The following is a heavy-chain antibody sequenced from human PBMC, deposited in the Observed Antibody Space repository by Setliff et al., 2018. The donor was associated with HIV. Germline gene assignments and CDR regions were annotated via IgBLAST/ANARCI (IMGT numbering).Heavy chain of an antibody. V-gene: IGHV3-33*01. Sequence: PGGSLRLSCEGSGFTLSVYGMHWVRQAPGKGLEWVAVLWYDGGKKHYADSLKGRFTISRDDSKNTLYLQMNSLRAEDTAVYYCAREGITGTTLHPYWGQGTLVTVSS. CDR3: AREGITGTTLHPY. D-gene: IGHD1-7*01. CDR2: LWYDGGKK. CDR1: GFTLSVYG. J-gene: IGHJ4*02.